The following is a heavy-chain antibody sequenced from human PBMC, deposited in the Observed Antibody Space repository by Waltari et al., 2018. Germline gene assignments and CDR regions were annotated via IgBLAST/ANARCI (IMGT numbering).Heavy chain of an antibody. CDR2: TSYDGTNT. Sequence: QVQLVESGGGVVQHGKSLRLSCAASGFTFSSFAMPWVRQAPGKGLEWVAITSYDGTNTYYTDSFKGRFNISRDNSKNTLYLQINALRHEDTALYFCARDPATKWGVFYFDHWGQGTLVTVSS. CDR3: ARDPATKWGVFYFDH. V-gene: IGHV3-30*10. D-gene: IGHD7-27*01. J-gene: IGHJ4*02. CDR1: GFTFSSFA.